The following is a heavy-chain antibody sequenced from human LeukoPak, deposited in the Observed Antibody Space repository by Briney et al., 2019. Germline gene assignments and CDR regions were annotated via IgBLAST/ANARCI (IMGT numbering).Heavy chain of an antibody. J-gene: IGHJ5*02. CDR3: ARGRTVAARRPYNWFDP. V-gene: IGHV1-8*03. D-gene: IGHD6-6*01. CDR1: GYTFTSYD. CDR2: MNPNSGNT. Sequence: GASVKVSCKASGYTFTSYDINWVRQATGQGLEWMGWMNPNSGNTGYAQKFQGRVTITRNTPISTAYMELSSLRSEDTAVYYCARGRTVAARRPYNWFDPWGQGTLVTVSS.